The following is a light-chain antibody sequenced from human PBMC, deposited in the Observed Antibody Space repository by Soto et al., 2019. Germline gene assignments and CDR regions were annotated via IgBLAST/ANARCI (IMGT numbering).Light chain of an antibody. CDR2: AAY. Sequence: DIQMTQAPSSLSASVGDRVTITCRARQDISTYLAWYQQKPGKVPKLLISAAYTLQSGVPPRFSGSGSGTDFTLTISSLQPEDVATYYCQMYDNAPLTSGGGTKEEIK. V-gene: IGKV1-27*01. CDR1: QDISTY. CDR3: QMYDNAPLT. J-gene: IGKJ4*01.